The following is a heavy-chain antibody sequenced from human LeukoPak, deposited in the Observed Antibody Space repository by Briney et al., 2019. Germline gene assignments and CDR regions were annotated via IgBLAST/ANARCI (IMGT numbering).Heavy chain of an antibody. CDR3: ARAAGRIAARRSAFDI. J-gene: IGHJ3*02. D-gene: IGHD6-6*01. CDR2: IYYSGST. V-gene: IGHV4-59*01. Sequence: PSETLSLTCTVSGGSISSYYWSWIRQPPGKGLEWIAYIYYSGSTNYNPSLKSRVTISVDTSKNQFSLKLSSVTAADTAVYYCARAAGRIAARRSAFDIWGQGTMVTVSS. CDR1: GGSISSYY.